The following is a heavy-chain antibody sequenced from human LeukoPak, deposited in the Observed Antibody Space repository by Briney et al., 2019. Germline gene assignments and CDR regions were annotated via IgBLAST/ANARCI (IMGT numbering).Heavy chain of an antibody. D-gene: IGHD2-8*02. Sequence: ASVKVSCKASEYTFTAYYMHWVRQAPGQGLEWVGRINPNSGGTNSAQRFQGRVTMTRDTSISTAYMELSRLTSDDTAVYYCARVGPVDSTAGFDFWGQGTLVTVSS. CDR3: ARVGPVDSTAGFDF. V-gene: IGHV1-2*06. CDR2: INPNSGGT. CDR1: EYTFTAYY. J-gene: IGHJ4*02.